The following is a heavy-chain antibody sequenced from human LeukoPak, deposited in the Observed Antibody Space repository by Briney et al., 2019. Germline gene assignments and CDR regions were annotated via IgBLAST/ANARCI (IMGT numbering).Heavy chain of an antibody. D-gene: IGHD3-22*01. CDR2: MNPNSGNT. J-gene: IGHJ4*02. CDR1: GYTFTSYD. Sequence: ASVKVSCKASGYTFTSYDINWVRQATGQRLEWMGWMNPNSGNTGYAQKFQGRVTMTRNTSISTAYMELSSLRSEDTAVYYCARGREGGTTMIVVVYDYWGQGTLVTVSS. V-gene: IGHV1-8*01. CDR3: ARGREGGTTMIVVVYDY.